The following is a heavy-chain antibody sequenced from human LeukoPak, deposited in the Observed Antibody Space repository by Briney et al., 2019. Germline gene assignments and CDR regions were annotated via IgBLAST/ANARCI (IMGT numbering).Heavy chain of an antibody. Sequence: SETLSLTCAVSGGSISSGGYSWSWIRQPPGKGLEWIGYIYHSGSTYYNPPLKSRVTISVDRSKNQFSLKLSSVTAADTAVYYCARTLDYGDYPTTYFDYWGQGTLVTVSS. J-gene: IGHJ4*02. CDR1: GGSISSGGYS. D-gene: IGHD4-17*01. CDR2: IYHSGST. V-gene: IGHV4-30-2*02. CDR3: ARTLDYGDYPTTYFDY.